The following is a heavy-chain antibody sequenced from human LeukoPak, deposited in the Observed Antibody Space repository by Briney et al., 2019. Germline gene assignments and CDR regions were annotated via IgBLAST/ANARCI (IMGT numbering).Heavy chain of an antibody. V-gene: IGHV3-23*01. CDR2: ISGSGGST. CDR3: TRDPILGAPDYFDY. CDR1: GFTFSSYG. D-gene: IGHD1-26*01. Sequence: GGSLRLSCAASGFTFSSYGMSWVRQAPGKGLEWVSAISGSGGSTYYGDSVKGRFTISRDNSKNTTYLQMNNLREEDTAVYYCTRDPILGAPDYFDYWGQGTLVTVSS. J-gene: IGHJ4*02.